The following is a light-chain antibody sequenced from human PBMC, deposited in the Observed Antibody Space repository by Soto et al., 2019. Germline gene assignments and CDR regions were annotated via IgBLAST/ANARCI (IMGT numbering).Light chain of an antibody. J-gene: IGKJ5*01. CDR1: QSVSTN. V-gene: IGKV3-15*01. CDR3: QHYNNWPIT. CDR2: RAS. Sequence: EIVMTQSPDTLSVSPGDVVTLSCRASQSVSTNLAWYQQKPGQAPRLLMYRASMRATGIPARFSGRGSGTAFTLTISSLQSEDSAFYFCQHYNNWPITFGQGTRLEIK.